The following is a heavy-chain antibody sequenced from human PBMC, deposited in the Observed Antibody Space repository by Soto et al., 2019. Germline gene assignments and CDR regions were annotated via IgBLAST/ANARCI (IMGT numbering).Heavy chain of an antibody. J-gene: IGHJ6*03. V-gene: IGHV4-39*01. CDR1: GGSISSSSYY. Sequence: SETLSLTCTVSGGSISSSSYYWGWIRQPPGKGLGSIASIYYSGSTYYNPSLKSRVTISVDTSKNQFSLKLSSVTAADTAVYYCARHNWGDYGDYVYCYYYYMDVWGQGTTVTVSS. D-gene: IGHD4-17*01. CDR2: IYYSGST. CDR3: ARHNWGDYGDYVYCYYYYMDV.